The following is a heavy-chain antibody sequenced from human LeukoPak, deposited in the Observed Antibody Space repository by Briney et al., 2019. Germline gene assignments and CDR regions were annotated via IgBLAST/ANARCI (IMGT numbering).Heavy chain of an antibody. J-gene: IGHJ4*02. CDR2: ISGSGGST. D-gene: IGHD6-13*01. CDR1: GFTFSSYA. CDR3: AKASLARIAAAGLFDY. Sequence: GGSLRLSCAASGFTFSSYAMSWVRQAPGKGLEWVSAISGSGGSTYYADSVKGRFTISRDNSKNTLYLQMNSLRAGDTAVYYCAKASLARIAAAGLFDYWGQGTLVTVSS. V-gene: IGHV3-23*01.